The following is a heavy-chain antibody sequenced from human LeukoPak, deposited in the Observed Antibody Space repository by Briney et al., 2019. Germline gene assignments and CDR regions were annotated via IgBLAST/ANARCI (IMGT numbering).Heavy chain of an antibody. CDR1: GGSFFGYY. CDR3: ARVPSRGSPFFDF. D-gene: IGHD5-12*01. CDR2: INHSGST. V-gene: IGHV4-34*01. Sequence: SETLSLTCGVYGGSFFGYYWTWIRQPPGKGLEWIGEINHSGSTRYNPSLKSRVTISLDTSKSQFSLKLTSVTAADTVVYFCARVPSRGSPFFDFWGQGTLVTVSS. J-gene: IGHJ4*02.